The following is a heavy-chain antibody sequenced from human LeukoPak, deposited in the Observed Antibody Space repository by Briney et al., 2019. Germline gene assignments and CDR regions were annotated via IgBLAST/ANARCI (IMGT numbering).Heavy chain of an antibody. Sequence: PGGSLRLSCAASGFTFSSYSLNWVRQAPGKELEWLSYISSTSSTIYYADSVKGRFTISRDNAKNSLYLQMNSLRAEDTAVYYCARVDYDFWSGSRPNYYYNMDVWGKGTTVTVSS. D-gene: IGHD3-3*01. J-gene: IGHJ6*03. CDR3: ARVDYDFWSGSRPNYYYNMDV. CDR1: GFTFSSYS. CDR2: ISSTSSTI. V-gene: IGHV3-48*01.